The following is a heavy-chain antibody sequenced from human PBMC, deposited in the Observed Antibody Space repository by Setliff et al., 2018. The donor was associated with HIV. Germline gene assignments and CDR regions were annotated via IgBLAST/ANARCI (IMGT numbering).Heavy chain of an antibody. CDR1: GASIGSSTYY. J-gene: IGHJ2*01. V-gene: IGHV4-39*01. CDR2: IYYSGST. Sequence: PSETLSLTCTVSGASIGSSTYYWGCIRQPPGKGLEWIGSIYYSGSTYYNPSPKSRVTISRDTSKNHFSLKLSSVTAADTAIYYCARHPAEGSGSYAALKRYFDLWGRGTLVTVSS. CDR3: ARHPAEGSGSYAALKRYFDL. D-gene: IGHD3-10*01.